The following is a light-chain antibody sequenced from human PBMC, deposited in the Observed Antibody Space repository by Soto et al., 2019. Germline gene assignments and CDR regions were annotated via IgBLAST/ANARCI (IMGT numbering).Light chain of an antibody. Sequence: EIGLKQSPGTLSLSPGERATLSCRASQSVSSSYLAWYQQKPGQAPRLLIYGASSRATGIPDRFSGSGSGTDFTLTISRLEPEDIAAYYCQQYGSPWTFGQGTKVDIK. CDR2: GAS. J-gene: IGKJ1*01. CDR3: QQYGSPWT. V-gene: IGKV3-20*01. CDR1: QSVSSSY.